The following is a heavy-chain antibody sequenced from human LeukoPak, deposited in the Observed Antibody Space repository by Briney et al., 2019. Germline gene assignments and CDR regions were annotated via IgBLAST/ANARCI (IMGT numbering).Heavy chain of an antibody. CDR1: GYTFTSYY. CDR2: INPSGGST. D-gene: IGHD6-13*01. Sequence: WASVKVSCKASGYTFTSYYMHWVRQAPRQGLEWMGIINPSGGSTNYAQKFQGRVTITADESTSTAYMELSSLRSEDTAVYYCARARLPYSSSWHFDYWGQGTLVTVSS. CDR3: ARARLPYSSSWHFDY. V-gene: IGHV1-46*01. J-gene: IGHJ4*02.